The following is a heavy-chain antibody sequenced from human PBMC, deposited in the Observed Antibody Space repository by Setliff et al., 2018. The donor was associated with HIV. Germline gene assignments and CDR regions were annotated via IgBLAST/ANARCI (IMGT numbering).Heavy chain of an antibody. CDR2: INPENGEA. D-gene: IGHD6-13*01. Sequence: GASVKVSCKASGYTLTDHFLHWVRQAPGQGLEWMAWINPENGEAKYAQKFQGRVNMTRDTSISTTYMELSRLRSDDTAVYYCARDPGYKSTWYGVFDIWGQGTMVTVSS. CDR1: GYTLTDHF. CDR3: ARDPGYKSTWYGVFDI. J-gene: IGHJ3*02. V-gene: IGHV1-2*02.